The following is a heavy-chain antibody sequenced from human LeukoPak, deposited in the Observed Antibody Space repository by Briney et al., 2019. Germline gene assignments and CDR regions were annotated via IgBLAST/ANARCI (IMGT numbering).Heavy chain of an antibody. D-gene: IGHD3-3*01. Sequence: ASVKVSCKASGYTFTSYGISWVRQAPGQGLEWMGWISAYNGNTNYAQKLQGRVTMTTDTSTSTAYMELRSLRSDDTAVYYCARVYYDFWSGYASLGYYYYYYMDVWGKGTTVTVSS. CDR2: ISAYNGNT. V-gene: IGHV1-18*01. J-gene: IGHJ6*03. CDR1: GYTFTSYG. CDR3: ARVYYDFWSGYASLGYYYYYYMDV.